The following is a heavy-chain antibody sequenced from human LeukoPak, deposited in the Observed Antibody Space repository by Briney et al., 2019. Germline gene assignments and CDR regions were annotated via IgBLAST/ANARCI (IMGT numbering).Heavy chain of an antibody. V-gene: IGHV3-48*03. Sequence: GGSLRLSCAASGFTFSSYEMNWVRQAPGKGLEWVSSISRSATSIYYADSVKGRFTISRDNAKNSLYLQMNSLRAEDTAVYYCASLVVGASLGDAFDIWGQGTMVTVSS. CDR3: ASLVVGASLGDAFDI. J-gene: IGHJ3*02. CDR1: GFTFSSYE. CDR2: ISRSATSI. D-gene: IGHD1-26*01.